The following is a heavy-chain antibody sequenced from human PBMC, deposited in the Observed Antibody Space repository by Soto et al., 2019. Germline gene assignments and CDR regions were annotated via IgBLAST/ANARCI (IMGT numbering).Heavy chain of an antibody. D-gene: IGHD3-9*01. J-gene: IGHJ6*02. CDR2: IYWNDDK. CDR3: AHRRITIFSALDGMDV. Sequence: ESGPTLVNPTQTLTLTCTFSGFSLSTSGVGVGRIRQPPGKALEWLALIYWNDDKRYSPSLKSRLTITKDTSNNQVVLTMTNMDPVDTATYYCAHRRITIFSALDGMDVWGQGTTVTVSS. V-gene: IGHV2-5*01. CDR1: GFSLSTSGVG.